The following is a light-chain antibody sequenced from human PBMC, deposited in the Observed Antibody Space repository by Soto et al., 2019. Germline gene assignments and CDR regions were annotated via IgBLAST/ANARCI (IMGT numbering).Light chain of an antibody. Sequence: IVMTQSPATLSVSPWERATLSCRASQSIRSTLAWYQQKPGQAPRLLIYGASTRATGIPARFSGSGSGTDFTLTISRLEPEDFAVYYCQQYGISHITFGQGTRLEIK. CDR2: GAS. CDR3: QQYGISHIT. J-gene: IGKJ5*01. V-gene: IGKV3-15*01. CDR1: QSIRST.